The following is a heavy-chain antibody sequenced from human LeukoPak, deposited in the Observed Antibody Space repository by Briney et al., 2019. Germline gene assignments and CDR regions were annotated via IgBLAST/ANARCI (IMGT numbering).Heavy chain of an antibody. Sequence: ASVKGSCKASGYTFTGYYMHWVRQAPGQELEWMGRINPNSGGTNYAQKFQGRVTMTRDTSISTAYMELSRLRSDDTAVYYCAVNDYGDYVPSNWGQGTLVTVSS. V-gene: IGHV1-2*06. J-gene: IGHJ4*02. CDR2: INPNSGGT. CDR3: AVNDYGDYVPSN. D-gene: IGHD4-17*01. CDR1: GYTFTGYY.